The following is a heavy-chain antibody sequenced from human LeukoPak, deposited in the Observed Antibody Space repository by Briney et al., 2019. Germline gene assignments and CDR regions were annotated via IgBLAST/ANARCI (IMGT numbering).Heavy chain of an antibody. CDR1: GFTFSRYA. CDR2: IVAGGGG. J-gene: IGHJ3*01. V-gene: IGHV3-23*01. Sequence: GGSLRLSCVASGFTFSRYAIIWVRRAPGKGLEWVSAIVAGGGGKYADSVKGRFTVSRDNSKNTLYLQMNGLTAEDAAVYFCARDPNGDYIGAFDFRGQGTRVTVSS. D-gene: IGHD4-17*01. CDR3: ARDPNGDYIGAFDF.